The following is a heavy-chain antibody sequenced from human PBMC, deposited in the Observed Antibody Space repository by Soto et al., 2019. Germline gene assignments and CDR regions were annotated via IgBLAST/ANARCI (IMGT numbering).Heavy chain of an antibody. J-gene: IGHJ6*02. CDR3: ARLGYGSGSYYPYYYYGMDV. D-gene: IGHD3-10*01. V-gene: IGHV4-34*01. Sequence: SETLSLTCAVYGGSFSGYYWSWIRQPPGKGLEWIGEINHSGSTNYNPSLKSRVTISVDTSKNQFSLKLSSVTAADTAVYYCARLGYGSGSYYPYYYYGMDVWGQGTTVTVS. CDR1: GGSFSGYY. CDR2: INHSGST.